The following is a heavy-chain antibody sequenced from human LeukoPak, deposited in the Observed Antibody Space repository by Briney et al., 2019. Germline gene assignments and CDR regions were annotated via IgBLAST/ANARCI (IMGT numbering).Heavy chain of an antibody. CDR2: ISAYNGNT. D-gene: IGHD2-2*01. J-gene: IGHJ4*02. Sequence: APVKVSCKASGYTFTSYGISWVRQAPGQGLGWMGWISAYNGNTNYAQKLQGRVTMTTDTSTSTAYMELRSLRSDDTAVYYCARLWRDIVVVPAAIAQFDYWGQGTLVTVSS. CDR1: GYTFTSYG. CDR3: ARLWRDIVVVPAAIAQFDY. V-gene: IGHV1-18*01.